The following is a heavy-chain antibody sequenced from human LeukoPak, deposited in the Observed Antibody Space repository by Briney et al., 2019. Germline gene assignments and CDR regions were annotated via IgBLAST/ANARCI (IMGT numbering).Heavy chain of an antibody. CDR1: GITFSSYG. CDR3: ASAAGAFDF. V-gene: IGHV3-33*01. Sequence: PGGSLRLSCEASGITFSSYGIHWVRQAPGKGLEWVAVIWPDGSNKYYADSVKGRFTISRDNSKNTLWLQMNSPRADDTALYYCASAAGAFDFWGQGTMVTVSS. D-gene: IGHD6-13*01. CDR2: IWPDGSNK. J-gene: IGHJ3*01.